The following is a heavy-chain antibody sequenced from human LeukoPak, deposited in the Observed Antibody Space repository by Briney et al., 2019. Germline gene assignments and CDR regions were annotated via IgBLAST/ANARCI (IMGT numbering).Heavy chain of an antibody. V-gene: IGHV1-2*02. J-gene: IGHJ4*02. Sequence: GASVKVSCKASGYTFTGYYMHWVRQAPGQGLEWMGWINPNSGGTNYAQKFQGRVTMTRDTSISTTYMELSRLRSDDTAVYYCARQVRGYSYGAQPVAFDYWGQGTLVTVSS. D-gene: IGHD5-18*01. CDR2: INPNSGGT. CDR1: GYTFTGYY. CDR3: ARQVRGYSYGAQPVAFDY.